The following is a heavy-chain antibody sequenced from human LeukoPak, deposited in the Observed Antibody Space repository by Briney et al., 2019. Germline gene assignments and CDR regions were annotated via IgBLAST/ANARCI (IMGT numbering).Heavy chain of an antibody. D-gene: IGHD6-19*01. CDR3: ARVGGVAEYYFDY. CDR1: GFTFSSYG. J-gene: IGHJ4*02. V-gene: IGHV3-30*03. Sequence: GGSLRLSCAASGFTFSSYGMHWVRQAPGKGLEWVAVISYDGSNKYYADSVKGRFTISRDNSKNTLYLQMNSLRAEDTAVYYCARVGGVAEYYFDYWGQGTLVTVSS. CDR2: ISYDGSNK.